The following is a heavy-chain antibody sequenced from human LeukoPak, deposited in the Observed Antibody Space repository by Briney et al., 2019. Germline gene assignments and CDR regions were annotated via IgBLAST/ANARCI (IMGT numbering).Heavy chain of an antibody. D-gene: IGHD5-12*01. CDR1: GGSISSSAYY. J-gene: IGHJ4*02. V-gene: IGHV4-39*01. CDR3: ARQTGYDPDY. Sequence: SETLSLTCTVSGGSISSSAYYWGWIRQPPGKGLEWIASINYDGSTYYNPSLKSRVTISLDTSKTQFSLKLSSVTAADTAVYYCARQTGYDPDYWGQGTLVTVSS. CDR2: INYDGST.